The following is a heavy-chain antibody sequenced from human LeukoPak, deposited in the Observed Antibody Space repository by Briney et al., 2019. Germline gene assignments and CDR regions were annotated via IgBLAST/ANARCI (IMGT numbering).Heavy chain of an antibody. V-gene: IGHV3-73*01. CDR2: IRSKANSYAT. CDR1: GFTFSSYA. Sequence: GGSLRLSCAASGFTFSSYAMSWVRQASGKGLEWVGRIRSKANSYATAYAASVKGRFTISRDDSKNTAYLQMNSLKTEDTAVYYCTTMGNSIDYWGQGTLVTVSS. D-gene: IGHD2/OR15-2a*01. CDR3: TTMGNSIDY. J-gene: IGHJ4*02.